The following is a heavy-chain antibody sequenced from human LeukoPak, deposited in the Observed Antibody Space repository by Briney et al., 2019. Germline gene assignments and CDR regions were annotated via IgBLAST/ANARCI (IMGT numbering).Heavy chain of an antibody. Sequence: SETLSLTCAVSGGSISSGGYSWSWIRQPPGKGLEWIGYIYHSGSTYYNPSLKSRVTISVDTSKNQFSLKLSSVTAADTAVYYCAREVVVARHCDYWGQGTLVTVSS. CDR2: IYHSGST. CDR3: AREVVVARHCDY. J-gene: IGHJ4*02. CDR1: GGSISSGGYS. D-gene: IGHD2-15*01. V-gene: IGHV4-30-2*01.